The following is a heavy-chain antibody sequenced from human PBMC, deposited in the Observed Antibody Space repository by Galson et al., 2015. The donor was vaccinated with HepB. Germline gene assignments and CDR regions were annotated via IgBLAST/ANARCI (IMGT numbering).Heavy chain of an antibody. Sequence: SVKVSCKASGFTFTSSAVQWVRQARGQRLEWIGWIVVGSGNTNYAQKFQERVTITRDMSTSTAYMELSSLRSEDTAVYYCAAGPDSSLYYYYGMDVWGQGTTVTVS. CDR1: GFTFTSSA. CDR3: AAGPDSSLYYYYGMDV. V-gene: IGHV1-58*01. CDR2: IVVGSGNT. D-gene: IGHD3-22*01. J-gene: IGHJ6*02.